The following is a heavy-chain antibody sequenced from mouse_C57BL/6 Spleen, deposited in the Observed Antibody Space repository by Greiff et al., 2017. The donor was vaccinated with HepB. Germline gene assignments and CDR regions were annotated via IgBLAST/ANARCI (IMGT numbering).Heavy chain of an antibody. D-gene: IGHD2-4*01. CDR2: IYPGSGST. CDR3: ARRRDYDYDDWYFDV. Sequence: QVQLQQPGAELVKPGASVKMSCKASGYTFTSYWITWVKQRPGQGLEWIGDIYPGSGSTNYNEKFKSKATLTVDTSSSTAYMQLSSLTSEDSAVYYCARRRDYDYDDWYFDVWGTGTTVTVSS. J-gene: IGHJ1*03. CDR1: GYTFTSYW. V-gene: IGHV1-55*01.